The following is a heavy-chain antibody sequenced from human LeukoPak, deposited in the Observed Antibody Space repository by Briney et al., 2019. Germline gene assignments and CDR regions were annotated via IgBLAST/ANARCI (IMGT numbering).Heavy chain of an antibody. V-gene: IGHV3-9*01. CDR2: ISWNSGSI. J-gene: IGHJ4*02. CDR1: GFTFDDYA. CDR3: AKTQTAFGVVMPNFDY. D-gene: IGHD3-3*01. Sequence: PGGSLRLSCAASGFTFDDYAMHWVRQAPGKGLEWISGISWNSGSIGYADSVKGRFTISRDNAKNSLYLQMNSLRAEDTALYYCAKTQTAFGVVMPNFDYWGQGTLVTVSS.